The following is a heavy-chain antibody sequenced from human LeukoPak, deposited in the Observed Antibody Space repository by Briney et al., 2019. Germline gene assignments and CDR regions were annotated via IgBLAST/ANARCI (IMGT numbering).Heavy chain of an antibody. CDR2: IYNSGST. V-gene: IGHV4-61*02. J-gene: IGHJ3*02. Sequence: SQTLSLTCTVSGGSISSGNYYWSWIRQPAGKGLEWIGRIYNSGSTNYNPYLKSRVTISVDTSKNQFSLKLSSVTAADTAVYYCARGRVLRAFDIWGQGTMVTVSS. CDR3: ARGRVLRAFDI. CDR1: GGSISSGNYY. D-gene: IGHD1-1*01.